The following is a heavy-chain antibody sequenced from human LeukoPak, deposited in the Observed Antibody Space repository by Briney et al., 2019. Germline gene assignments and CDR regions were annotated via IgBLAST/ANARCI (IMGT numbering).Heavy chain of an antibody. Sequence: SGGSLRLPCAASGFTFSDYYMSWIRQAPGKGLEWVSYISSSSSYTNYADSVKGRFTISRDNAKNSLYLQMNSLRAEDTAVYYCARDRSSYSSSWYQDYWGQGTLVTVSS. CDR2: ISSSSSYT. J-gene: IGHJ4*02. V-gene: IGHV3-11*06. CDR1: GFTFSDYY. CDR3: ARDRSSYSSSWYQDY. D-gene: IGHD6-13*01.